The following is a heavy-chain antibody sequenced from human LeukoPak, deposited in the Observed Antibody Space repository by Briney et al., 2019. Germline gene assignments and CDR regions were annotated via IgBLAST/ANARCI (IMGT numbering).Heavy chain of an antibody. D-gene: IGHD6-6*01. CDR2: IRSKVYGGTP. CDR1: GFTFGDYA. J-gene: IGHJ4*02. V-gene: IGHV3-49*04. Sequence: GGSLRLSCTGSGFTFGDYAMSWVRQAPGKGLEWVGFIRSKVYGGTPEYAAPVKRRFTISRDDSKSIAYLQMNSLKTEDTAVYYCSRMPAYSSSSGMAYWGQGTLVTVSS. CDR3: SRMPAYSSSSGMAY.